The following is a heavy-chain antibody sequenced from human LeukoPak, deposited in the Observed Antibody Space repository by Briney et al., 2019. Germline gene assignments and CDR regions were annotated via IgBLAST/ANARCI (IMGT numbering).Heavy chain of an antibody. CDR2: ISASGGTT. D-gene: IGHD3-22*01. J-gene: IGHJ4*02. V-gene: IGHV3-23*01. CDR1: GFTFRTYA. Sequence: GGSLRLSCAASGFTFRTYAMTWVRQAPGKGLDRVSGISASGGTTYYADSVKGRFTISRDNSKNTLYLHMNSLRAEDTAVFYCAKVEDGSGYYAFDSWGQGTLVTVSS. CDR3: AKVEDGSGYYAFDS.